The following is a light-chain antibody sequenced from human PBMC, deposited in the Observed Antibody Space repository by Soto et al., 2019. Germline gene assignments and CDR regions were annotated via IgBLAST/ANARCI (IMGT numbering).Light chain of an antibody. V-gene: IGKV3-20*01. CDR2: GAS. J-gene: IGKJ3*01. CDR1: QSLSGSY. Sequence: IVLTQSPGTLSLSPGEGATLSCRASQSLSGSYFAWYQQRPGQAPRLVIYGASRRATGIPVRFSGSGSGTDFTLSISRLEPEDFAVYYCQQYGSSPTTFGPGTKVDIK. CDR3: QQYGSSPTT.